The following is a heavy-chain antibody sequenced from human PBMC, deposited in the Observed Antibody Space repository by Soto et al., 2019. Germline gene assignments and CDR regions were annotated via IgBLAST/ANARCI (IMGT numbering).Heavy chain of an antibody. Sequence: ASVKVSCKASGYTFTTYDISWVRHATGQGLEWMGWMNPYSGNTGYAQKFQGRVTVTRNTSISTVYMELSGLRPDDPDVYYCARRKERSGPHYFDYWGQGSQVTVSS. D-gene: IGHD6-25*01. J-gene: IGHJ4*02. CDR3: ARRKERSGPHYFDY. CDR2: MNPYSGNT. CDR1: GYTFTTYD. V-gene: IGHV1-8*01.